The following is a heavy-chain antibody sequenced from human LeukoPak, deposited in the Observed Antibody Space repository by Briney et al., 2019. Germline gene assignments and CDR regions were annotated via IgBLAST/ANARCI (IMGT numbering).Heavy chain of an antibody. V-gene: IGHV4-59*01. CDR2: IYYSGST. J-gene: IGHJ5*02. CDR1: GGSISSYY. D-gene: IGHD2-15*01. CDR3: ARDRWSCSGGSCYSGYWFDP. Sequence: SSETLSLTCTVSGGSISSYYWSWIRQPPGKGLEWIGYIYYSGSTNYNPSLKSRVTISVDTSKDQFSLKLSSVTAADTAVYYCARDRWSCSGGSCYSGYWFDPWGQGTLVTVSS.